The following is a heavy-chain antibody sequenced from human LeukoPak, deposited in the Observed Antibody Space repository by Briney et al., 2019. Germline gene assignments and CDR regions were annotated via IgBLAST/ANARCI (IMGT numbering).Heavy chain of an antibody. CDR1: GGSISSYY. D-gene: IGHD1-26*01. V-gene: IGHV4-4*07. CDR2: IYTSGST. Sequence: SETLSLTCTVSGGSISSYYWSWIRQPAGKGLEWIGRIYTSGSTNYNPSLKSRVTISVDTSKNQFSLKLSSVTAADTAVYYCARIGLGATRGAFDIWGQGTMVTVSS. J-gene: IGHJ3*02. CDR3: ARIGLGATRGAFDI.